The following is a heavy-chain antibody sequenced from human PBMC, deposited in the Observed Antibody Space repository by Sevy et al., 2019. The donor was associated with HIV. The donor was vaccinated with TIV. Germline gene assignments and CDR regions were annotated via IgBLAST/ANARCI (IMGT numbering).Heavy chain of an antibody. Sequence: GGSLRLSCAASGFTFSSYAMHWVRQAPGKGLEWVAVIPYDASKKYYADSAKGRFTISRDNSKSTLYLQMNSLRAEDTAVYYCARDFSDYYDSSGYCFAYWGQGTLVTVSS. V-gene: IGHV3-30*04. D-gene: IGHD3-22*01. CDR1: GFTFSSYA. J-gene: IGHJ4*02. CDR2: IPYDASKK. CDR3: ARDFSDYYDSSGYCFAY.